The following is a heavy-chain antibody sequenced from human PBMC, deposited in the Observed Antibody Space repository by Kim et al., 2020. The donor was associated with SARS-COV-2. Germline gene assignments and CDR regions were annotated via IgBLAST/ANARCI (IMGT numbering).Heavy chain of an antibody. CDR3: ARDPFYVFFRTSNYSLDV. CDR2: INAGKGNT. CDR1: GYTFPSYA. V-gene: IGHV1-3*01. J-gene: IGHJ6*03. D-gene: IGHD3-3*01. Sequence: ASVKVSCKASGYTFPSYAMHWVRQAPGQRLEWLGWINAGKGNTKYSQKFQGRVTITRAPPASPAYMELTSLSSEDTAGYSCARDPFYVFFRTSNYSLDVW.